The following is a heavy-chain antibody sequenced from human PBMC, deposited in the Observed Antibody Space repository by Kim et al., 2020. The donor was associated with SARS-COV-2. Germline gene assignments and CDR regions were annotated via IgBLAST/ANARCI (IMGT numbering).Heavy chain of an antibody. D-gene: IGHD3-16*01. Sequence: SETLSLTCAVYGGSFSGYYWSWIRQPPGKGLEWIGEINHSGSTNYNPSLKSRVTISVDTSKNQFSLKLSSVTAADTAVYYCARDGQRSFMIDYWGQGTLVTVSS. CDR1: GGSFSGYY. CDR2: INHSGST. J-gene: IGHJ4*02. CDR3: ARDGQRSFMIDY. V-gene: IGHV4-34*01.